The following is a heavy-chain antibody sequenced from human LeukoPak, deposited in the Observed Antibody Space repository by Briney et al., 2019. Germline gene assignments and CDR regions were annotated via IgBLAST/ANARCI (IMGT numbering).Heavy chain of an antibody. CDR2: MNPNSGNT. CDR3: AREVGSSSSYYYYGMDV. CDR1: GYTFTSYD. D-gene: IGHD6-6*01. Sequence: ASVKVSCKASGYTFTSYDINWVRQATGQGLEWMGWMNPNSGNTGYAQKFQGRVTMTRNTSISTAYMELSSLRSEDTAMYYCAREVGSSSSYYYYGMDVWGQGTTVTVSS. J-gene: IGHJ6*02. V-gene: IGHV1-8*01.